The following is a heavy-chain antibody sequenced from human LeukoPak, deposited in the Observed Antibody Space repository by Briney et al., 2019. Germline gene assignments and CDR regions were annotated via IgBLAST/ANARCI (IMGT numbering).Heavy chain of an antibody. CDR1: GYTFTGYY. D-gene: IGHD2-15*01. CDR3: ARVDQPLGYCSGGSCYPGVQNY. CDR2: INPNSGGT. J-gene: IGHJ4*02. Sequence: GASVKVSCKASGYTFTGYYMHWVRQAPGQGLEWMGRINPNSGGTSYAQKFQGRVTMTRDTSISTAYMELSRLRSDDTAVYYCARVDQPLGYCSGGSCYPGVQNYWGQGTLVTVSS. V-gene: IGHV1-2*06.